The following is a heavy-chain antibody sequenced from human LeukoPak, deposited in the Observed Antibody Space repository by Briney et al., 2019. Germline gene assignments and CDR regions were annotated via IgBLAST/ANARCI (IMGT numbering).Heavy chain of an antibody. V-gene: IGHV3-30*04. CDR2: ISYDGSNK. D-gene: IGHD1-7*01. CDR3: AKDHETRTLDY. Sequence: GGSLRLSCAASGFTFSSYAMHWVRQAPGKGLEWVAVISYDGSNKYYADSVKGRFTISRDNSKNTLYLQMNSLRAEDTAVYYCAKDHETRTLDYWGQGTLVTVSS. J-gene: IGHJ4*02. CDR1: GFTFSSYA.